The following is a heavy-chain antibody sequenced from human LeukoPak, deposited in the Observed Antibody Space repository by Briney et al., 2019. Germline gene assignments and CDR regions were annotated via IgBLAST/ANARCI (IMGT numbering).Heavy chain of an antibody. V-gene: IGHV4-39*01. Sequence: SETLSLTCTVSGGSISSSSYYWGWIRQPPGKGLEWIGGIYYSGSTYYNPSLKSRVTISVDTSKNQFSLKLSSVTAADTAVYYCARHLTGSIFGVVTPGFDYWGQGTLATVSS. CDR3: ARHLTGSIFGVVTPGFDY. CDR1: GGSISSSSYY. J-gene: IGHJ4*02. D-gene: IGHD3-3*01. CDR2: IYYSGST.